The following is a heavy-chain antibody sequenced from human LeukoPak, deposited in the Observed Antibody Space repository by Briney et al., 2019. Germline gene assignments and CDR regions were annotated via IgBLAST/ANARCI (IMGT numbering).Heavy chain of an antibody. V-gene: IGHV4-39*07. CDR2: IYYSGST. CDR3: ARDRSSGWFDP. Sequence: SETLSLTCTVSGGSISSSSYYWGWIRQPPGQGLEWIGSIYYSGSTYYNPSLKSRVTISVDTSKNQFSLKLSSVTAADTAVYYCARDRSSGWFDPWGQGTLVTVSS. J-gene: IGHJ5*02. CDR1: GGSISSSSYY.